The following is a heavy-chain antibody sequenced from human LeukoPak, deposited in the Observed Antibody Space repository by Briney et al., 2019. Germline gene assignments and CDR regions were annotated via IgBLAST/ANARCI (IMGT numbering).Heavy chain of an antibody. CDR2: IYYSGST. D-gene: IGHD3-22*01. V-gene: IGHV4-39*07. CDR3: ARDHYYDSSGPYYYYYGMDV. J-gene: IGHJ6*02. Sequence: SETLSLTCTVSGGSISSSSYYWGRIRQPPGKGLEWIGSIYYSGSTYYNPSLKSRVTISVDTSKKQFSLKLSSVTAADTAVYYCARDHYYDSSGPYYYYYGMDVWGQGTTVTVSS. CDR1: GGSISSSSYY.